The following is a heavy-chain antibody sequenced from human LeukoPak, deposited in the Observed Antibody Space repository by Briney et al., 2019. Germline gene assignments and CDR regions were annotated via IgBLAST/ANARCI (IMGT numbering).Heavy chain of an antibody. D-gene: IGHD5-24*01. J-gene: IGHJ4*02. V-gene: IGHV3-21*01. CDR3: ARGGRWLQPYYFDY. CDR2: ISSSSSYI. Sequence: PGGSLRLSCAASGFTFSSYSMNWVSQAPGKGLEWVSSISSSSSYIYYADSVKGRFTISRDNAKNSLYLQMNSLRAEDTAVYYCARGGRWLQPYYFDYWGQGTLVTVSS. CDR1: GFTFSSYS.